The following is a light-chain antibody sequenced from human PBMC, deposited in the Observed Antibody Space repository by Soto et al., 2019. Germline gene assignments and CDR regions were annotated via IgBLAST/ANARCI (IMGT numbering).Light chain of an antibody. CDR1: QSVSRN. CDR2: DAS. V-gene: IGKV3-15*01. Sequence: EIVMTQSPATLSVSPGERATLACRASQSVSRNLAWFQQKPGQAPRLLIYDASTRASGIPARFSGGASGTEFTLTISSLQSEDFAVYYCQQYNNWPRTFGQGTKVEIK. J-gene: IGKJ1*01. CDR3: QQYNNWPRT.